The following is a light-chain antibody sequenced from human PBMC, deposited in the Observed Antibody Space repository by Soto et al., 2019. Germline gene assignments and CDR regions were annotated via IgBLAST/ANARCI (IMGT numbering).Light chain of an antibody. Sequence: QSALTQPASVSGSPGQSITISCTGTSSDVGSYNLVSWYQQHPGKAPKLMIYEDSKRPSGVSNRFSGSKSGNTASLTISGLQAEDEADYYCSSSTSSTFYVFATGTKLTVL. CDR2: EDS. CDR3: SSSTSSTFYV. V-gene: IGLV2-14*02. CDR1: SSDVGSYNL. J-gene: IGLJ1*01.